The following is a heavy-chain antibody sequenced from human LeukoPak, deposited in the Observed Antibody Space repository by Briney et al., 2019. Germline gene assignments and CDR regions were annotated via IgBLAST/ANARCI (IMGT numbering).Heavy chain of an antibody. CDR3: AKDVGSSMVRGYDY. CDR1: GFTFSGSA. V-gene: IGHV3-30*02. CDR2: IRYDGSNK. Sequence: GGSLRLSCAASGFTFSGSAMHWVRQAPGKGLEGVAFIRYDGSNKYYADSVKGRFTISRDNSKNTLYLQMNSLRAEDTAVYYCAKDVGSSMVRGYDYWGQGTLVTVSS. J-gene: IGHJ4*02. D-gene: IGHD3-10*01.